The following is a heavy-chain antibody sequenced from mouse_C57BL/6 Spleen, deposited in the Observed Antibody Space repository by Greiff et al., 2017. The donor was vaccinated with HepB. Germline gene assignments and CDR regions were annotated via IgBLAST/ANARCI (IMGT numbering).Heavy chain of an antibody. V-gene: IGHV1-26*01. D-gene: IGHD2-1*01. CDR1: GYTFTDYY. Sequence: EVQLQQSGPELVKPGASVKISCKASGYTFTDYYMNWVKQSHGKSLEWIGDINPNNGGTSYNQKFKGKATLTVDKSSSTAYMELRSLTSEDSAVYYCARRGIYFDYFDYWGQGTTLTVSS. CDR3: ARRGIYFDYFDY. J-gene: IGHJ2*01. CDR2: INPNNGGT.